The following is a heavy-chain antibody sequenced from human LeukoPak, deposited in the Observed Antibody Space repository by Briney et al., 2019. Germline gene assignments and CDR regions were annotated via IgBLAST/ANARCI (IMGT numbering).Heavy chain of an antibody. J-gene: IGHJ6*03. Sequence: GGSLRLSCAASEFTFSDYWMSWVRQAPGKRLEWVANIKQDGSEKYYVASVKGRFTISRDNAKKSLYLQMNSLRVEDTAVYYCARDPYNGYYGDDYYYYMDVWGKGTTVTISS. CDR1: EFTFSDYW. V-gene: IGHV3-7*01. D-gene: IGHD4-17*01. CDR2: IKQDGSEK. CDR3: ARDPYNGYYGDDYYYYMDV.